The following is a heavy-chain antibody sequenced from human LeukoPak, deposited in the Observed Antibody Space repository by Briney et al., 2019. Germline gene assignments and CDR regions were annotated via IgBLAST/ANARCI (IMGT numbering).Heavy chain of an antibody. Sequence: GGSLRLSCAASGFTFSSYWMHWVRQAPGKGLVWVSRINSDGSSTSYADSVKGRFTISRDNAKNTLYLQMNSLRAEDTAVYYCARDYPKDFWSGYRYYYYYYGMDVWGQGTTVTVSS. V-gene: IGHV3-74*01. J-gene: IGHJ6*02. CDR3: ARDYPKDFWSGYRYYYYYYGMDV. CDR2: INSDGSST. D-gene: IGHD3-3*01. CDR1: GFTFSSYW.